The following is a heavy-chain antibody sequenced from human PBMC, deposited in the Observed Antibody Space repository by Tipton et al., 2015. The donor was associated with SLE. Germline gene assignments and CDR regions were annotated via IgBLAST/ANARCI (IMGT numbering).Heavy chain of an antibody. Sequence: GLVKPSETLSLTCAVYGGSFSGYYWSWIRQSPGKGLEWIGEINHRGSSNHNPSLRSRVTISLDTSKNQFSLNLTSVTAADTAVYYCARQEELWGGSSPGSSPYYNMDVWGQGTTVTVSS. J-gene: IGHJ6*02. D-gene: IGHD1-7*01. CDR1: GGSFSGYY. V-gene: IGHV4-34*01. CDR3: ARQEELWGGSSPGSSPYYNMDV. CDR2: INHRGSS.